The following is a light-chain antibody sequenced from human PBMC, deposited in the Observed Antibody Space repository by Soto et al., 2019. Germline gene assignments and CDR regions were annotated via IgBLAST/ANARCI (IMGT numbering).Light chain of an antibody. CDR3: QQYGSSPLT. Sequence: EILMTQSPATLSVSPGERVTFSCRASQSVSYYLAWYQQKPGQAPRLLIYDASTRATGIPVRFSGSGSGTEFTLTISRLEPEDFAVYYCQQYGSSPLTFGQGTRREIK. CDR2: DAS. V-gene: IGKV3-20*01. J-gene: IGKJ5*01. CDR1: QSVSYY.